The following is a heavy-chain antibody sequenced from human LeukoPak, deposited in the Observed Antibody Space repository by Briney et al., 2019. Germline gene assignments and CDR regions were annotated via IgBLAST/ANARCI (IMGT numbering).Heavy chain of an antibody. CDR3: AKATYYYGSGSYCFDY. CDR1: GFTFDDYA. CDR2: ISWNSGSI. J-gene: IGHJ4*02. Sequence: GRSLRLSCAASGFTFDDYAMHWVRQAPGKGLEWVSGISWNSGSIGYADSVKGRFTISRDNAKNSLYLQMNSLRAEETALYYCAKATYYYGSGSYCFDYWGQGTLVTVSS. D-gene: IGHD3-10*01. V-gene: IGHV3-9*01.